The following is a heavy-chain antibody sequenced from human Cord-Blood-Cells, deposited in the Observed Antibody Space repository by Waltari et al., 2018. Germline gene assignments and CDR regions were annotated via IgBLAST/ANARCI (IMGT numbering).Heavy chain of an antibody. J-gene: IGHJ4*02. D-gene: IGHD2-2*02. CDR1: GGTFSSYA. Sequence: QVQLVQSGAEVKKPGSSVKVSCKASGGTFSSYAISWVRQAPGQGLEWMGAIITILGTPNYAQKFQGRVTITTDESASKAYMELGSVRSEDTAVYYCARSSGYCSSTSCYKEFDYWGQGTLVTVAS. V-gene: IGHV1-69*01. CDR3: ARSSGYCSSTSCYKEFDY. CDR2: IITILGTP.